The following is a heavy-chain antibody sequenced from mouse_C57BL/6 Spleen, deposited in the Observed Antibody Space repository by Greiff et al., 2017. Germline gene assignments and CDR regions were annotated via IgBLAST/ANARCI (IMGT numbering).Heavy chain of an antibody. CDR2: INPSNGGT. D-gene: IGHD1-1*01. Sequence: VQLQQPGTELVKPGASVKLSCKASGYTFTSYWMHWVKQRPGQGLEWIGNINPSNGGTNYNEKFKGKATLTVDKSSSTAYMQLSSLTSEDSAVYYCARPAVVAYYAMDYWGQGTSVTVSS. J-gene: IGHJ4*01. CDR3: ARPAVVAYYAMDY. CDR1: GYTFTSYW. V-gene: IGHV1-53*01.